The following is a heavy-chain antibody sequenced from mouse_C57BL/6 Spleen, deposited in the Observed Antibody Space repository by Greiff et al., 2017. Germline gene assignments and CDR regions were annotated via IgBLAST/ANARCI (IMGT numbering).Heavy chain of an antibody. J-gene: IGHJ1*03. CDR1: GYTFTSYW. V-gene: IGHV1-50*01. CDR3: ARFYYGSSYWYFDV. CDR2: IDPSDSYT. D-gene: IGHD1-1*01. Sequence: QVQLQQPEAELVKPGASVKLSCKASGYTFTSYWMQWVKQRPGQGLEWIGEIDPSDSYTNYNQKFKGKATLTVDTSSSTAYMQLSSLTSEDSAVYYCARFYYGSSYWYFDVWGTGTTVTVSS.